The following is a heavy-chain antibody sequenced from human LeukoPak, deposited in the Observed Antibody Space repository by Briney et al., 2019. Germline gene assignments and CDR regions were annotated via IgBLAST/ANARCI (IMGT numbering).Heavy chain of an antibody. J-gene: IGHJ6*02. CDR1: GFTFSSYG. D-gene: IGHD3-10*01. V-gene: IGHV3-30*18. Sequence: GRSLRLSCAASGFTFSSYGMHWVRQAPGKGLEWVAVISYGGSNKYYADSVKGRFTISRDNSKNTLYLQMNSLRAEDTAVYYCAKVGSNSSYGMDVWGQGTTVTVSS. CDR3: AKVGSNSSYGMDV. CDR2: ISYGGSNK.